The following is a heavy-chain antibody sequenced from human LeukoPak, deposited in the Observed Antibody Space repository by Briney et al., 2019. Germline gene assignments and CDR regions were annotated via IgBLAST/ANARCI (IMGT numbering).Heavy chain of an antibody. D-gene: IGHD6-19*01. CDR1: GGTFSSYS. V-gene: IGHV1-69*05. CDR2: IIPIFGTA. CDR3: ASGGVAVVVFDY. J-gene: IGHJ4*02. Sequence: SVKVSCKASGGTFSSYSISWVRQAPGQGVGWMGRIIPIFGTANYAQKFQGRVTITTDESTSTAYMELSSLRSEDTAVYYCASGGVAVVVFDYWGQGTLVTVSS.